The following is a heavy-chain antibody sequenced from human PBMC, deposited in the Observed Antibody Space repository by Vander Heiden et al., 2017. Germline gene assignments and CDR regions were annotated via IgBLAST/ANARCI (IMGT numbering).Heavy chain of an antibody. V-gene: IGHV3-30-3*01. Sequence: GVVQPGRSLRLSCAASGFTFSSYAMHWVRQAPGKGLEWVAVISYDGSNKYYADSVKGRFTISRDNSKNTLYLQMNSLRAEDTAVYYCARGLKPNPSIGAYWGQGTLVTVSS. CDR3: ARGLKPNPSIGAY. CDR2: ISYDGSNK. J-gene: IGHJ4*02. CDR1: GFTFSSYA. D-gene: IGHD3-10*01.